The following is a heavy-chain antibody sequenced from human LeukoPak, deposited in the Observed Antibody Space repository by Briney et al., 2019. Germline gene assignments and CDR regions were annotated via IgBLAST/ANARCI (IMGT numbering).Heavy chain of an antibody. CDR1: GFTFSSYS. V-gene: IGHV3-21*01. D-gene: IGHD2-2*01. J-gene: IGHJ4*02. Sequence: SRGSLRLSCAASGFTFSSYSMNWVRQAPGKGLEWVSSISSSSSYIYYADSVKGRFTISRDNAKNSLYLQMNSLRAEDTAVYYCASEGRYCSSTSCIYYFYYWGQGTLVTFSS. CDR2: ISSSSSYI. CDR3: ASEGRYCSSTSCIYYFYY.